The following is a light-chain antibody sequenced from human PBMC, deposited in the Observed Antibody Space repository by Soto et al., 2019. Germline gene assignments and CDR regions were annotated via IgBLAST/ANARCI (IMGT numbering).Light chain of an antibody. CDR3: SSYAGINNLGV. V-gene: IGLV2-8*01. J-gene: IGLJ1*01. CDR2: EVN. CDR1: SSDVDGYKY. Sequence: SVLTQPPSASGSPGQSVTISCTGTSSDVDGYKYVSWYQQHPGKAPKLMIFEVNKRPSGVPDRFSGSKSGNTASLTVSGLQAEDEADYYCSSYAGINNLGVFGTGTKVTVL.